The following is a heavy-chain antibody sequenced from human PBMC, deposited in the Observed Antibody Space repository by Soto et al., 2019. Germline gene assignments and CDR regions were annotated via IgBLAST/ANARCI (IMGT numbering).Heavy chain of an antibody. Sequence: QVQLVESGGGVVQPGRSLRLSCAASGFTFSSYGMHWVRQAPGKGLEWVAVISYDGSNKYYADSVKGRFTISRDNSKNTLYLQMNSLRAEDTVVYYCAKPRDAFDIWGQGTMVTVSS. CDR1: GFTFSSYG. V-gene: IGHV3-30*18. CDR2: ISYDGSNK. CDR3: AKPRDAFDI. J-gene: IGHJ3*02.